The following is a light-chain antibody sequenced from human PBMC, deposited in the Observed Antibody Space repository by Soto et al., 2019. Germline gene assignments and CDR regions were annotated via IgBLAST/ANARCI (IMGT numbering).Light chain of an antibody. CDR2: GAS. CDR1: QSVGSD. J-gene: IGKJ4*01. Sequence: EIVLTQSPGTLSLSPGERATLSCRASQSVGSDLVWYQQKPGQTPSLLIYGASSKATGIPDRFTGSGSGTDFTLTISRLEPEDFAVYYCQQYSGAPLTFGGGTKVEIK. CDR3: QQYSGAPLT. V-gene: IGKV3-20*01.